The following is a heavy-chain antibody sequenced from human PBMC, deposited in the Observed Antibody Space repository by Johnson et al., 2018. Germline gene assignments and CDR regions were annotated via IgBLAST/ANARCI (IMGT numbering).Heavy chain of an antibody. D-gene: IGHD2-15*01. J-gene: IGHJ6*03. CDR3: ARDASGVRPYYYMDV. Sequence: QVQLQESEGGVVQFGRSLRLSCAASGFTFSTYAMHWVRQAPGKGLEWVAVISYDGNNKYYADSVKGRFTISRDNSKDTLYGQMNRLRAEDTAVYYCARDASGVRPYYYMDVWGKGTTVTVSS. CDR2: ISYDGNNK. CDR1: GFTFSTYA. V-gene: IGHV3-30-3*01.